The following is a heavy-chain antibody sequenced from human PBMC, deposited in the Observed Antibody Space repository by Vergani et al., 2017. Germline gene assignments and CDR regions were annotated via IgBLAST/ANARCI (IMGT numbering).Heavy chain of an antibody. J-gene: IGHJ6*02. CDR3: ASLVSSSSDYYYGMDV. CDR1: GFTFSSYG. D-gene: IGHD6-6*01. Sequence: QVQLVESGGGVVQPGRSLRLSCAASGFTFSSYGMHWVRQAPGKGLEWVAVIWYDGSNKYYADSVKGRFTISRDNSKNTLYLQMNSLRAEDTAVYYCASLVSSSSDYYYGMDVWGQGP. CDR2: IWYDGSNK. V-gene: IGHV3-33*01.